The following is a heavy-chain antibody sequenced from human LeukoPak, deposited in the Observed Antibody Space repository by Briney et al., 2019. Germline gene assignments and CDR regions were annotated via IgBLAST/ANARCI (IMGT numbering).Heavy chain of an antibody. J-gene: IGHJ4*02. CDR1: GGSISSYY. CDR2: IYYSGST. CDR3: ARGYCSGGSCYPYYFDY. D-gene: IGHD2-15*01. V-gene: IGHV4-59*01. Sequence: SETLSLTCTVSGGSISSYYWSWIRQPPGKGLEWIGYIYYSGSTNYNPSLKSRVTISVDTSKNQFSLRLSSVTAADTAVYYCARGYCSGGSCYPYYFDYWGQGTLVTVSS.